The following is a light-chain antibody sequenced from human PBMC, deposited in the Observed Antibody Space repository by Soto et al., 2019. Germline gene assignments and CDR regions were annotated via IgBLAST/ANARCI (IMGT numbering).Light chain of an antibody. V-gene: IGKV1-5*03. Sequence: DIQMTQSPSTLSASVGDRVTITCRASQSIRDWLAWYQQKPGKAPKLLIYKASSLESGVPSRFSGSGSGTEFTLTISSLQPDNFATYYCQQYYSHPLTFGGGTMVEIK. J-gene: IGKJ4*01. CDR3: QQYYSHPLT. CDR2: KAS. CDR1: QSIRDW.